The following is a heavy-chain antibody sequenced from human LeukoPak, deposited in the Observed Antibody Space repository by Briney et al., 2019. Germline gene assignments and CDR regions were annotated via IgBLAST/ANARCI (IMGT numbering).Heavy chain of an antibody. D-gene: IGHD5-18*01. CDR3: ARRGYSYGYPFYYYYMSV. V-gene: IGHV5-51*01. CDR1: GYSFTSYW. Sequence: GESLKISCKGSGYSFTSYWIGWVRQMPGKGLEWMGIIYPGDSDTRYSPSFQGQVTISADKSISTAYLQWSSLKASDTAMYYCARRGYSYGYPFYYYYMSVWGKGTTVTVSS. J-gene: IGHJ6*03. CDR2: IYPGDSDT.